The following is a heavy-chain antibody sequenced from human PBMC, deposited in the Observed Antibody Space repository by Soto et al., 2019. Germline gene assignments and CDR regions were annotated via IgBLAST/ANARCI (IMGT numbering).Heavy chain of an antibody. D-gene: IGHD2-15*01. J-gene: IGHJ6*02. CDR1: GGSIRTIY. V-gene: IGHV4-4*07. Sequence: QVQLQESGPGLVKPSETLSLRCSVSGGSIRTIYWTWVRQPAGKGLEWIGRIHTSGSSSYNPSLERRVSMSIDTPTNQFSLKLKSVTVADTAVYFCARESRDSGDGLDVWGQGTVVTVSS. CDR3: ARESRDSGDGLDV. CDR2: IHTSGSS.